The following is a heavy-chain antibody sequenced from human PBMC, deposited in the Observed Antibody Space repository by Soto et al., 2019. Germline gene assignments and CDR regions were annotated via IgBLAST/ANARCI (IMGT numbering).Heavy chain of an antibody. Sequence: QVQLVESGGGVVQPGRSLRLSCAASGFTFSSYGMHWVRQAPGKGLEWVAVIWYDGSNKYYADSVKGRFTISRDNSKNTLYLQMNSLRAEDTAVYYCARDSGGSCYSGGLEVGCYYGMDVWGQGTTVTVSS. V-gene: IGHV3-33*01. J-gene: IGHJ6*02. CDR1: GFTFSSYG. CDR3: ARDSGGSCYSGGLEVGCYYGMDV. CDR2: IWYDGSNK. D-gene: IGHD2-15*01.